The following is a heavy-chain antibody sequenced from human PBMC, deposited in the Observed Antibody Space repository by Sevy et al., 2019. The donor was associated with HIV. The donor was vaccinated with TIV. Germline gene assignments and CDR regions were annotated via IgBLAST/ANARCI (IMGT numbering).Heavy chain of an antibody. CDR2: ISSSSSYI. V-gene: IGHV3-21*01. CDR1: GFTFSSYS. D-gene: IGHD2-15*01. Sequence: GGSLRLSCAASGFTFSSYSMNWVRQAPGKGLEWVSSISSSSSYIYYADSVKGRFTISRDNAKNSLYLQMNSLRAEDTAVYYCARAIVSAVFDPWGQGTLVTVSS. CDR3: ARAIVSAVFDP. J-gene: IGHJ5*02.